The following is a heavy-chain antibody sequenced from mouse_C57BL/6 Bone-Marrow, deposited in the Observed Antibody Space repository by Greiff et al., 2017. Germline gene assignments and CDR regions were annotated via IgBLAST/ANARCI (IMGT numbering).Heavy chain of an antibody. Sequence: VKVEESGPGLVAPSQSLSITCTVSGFSLTSYGVDWVRQPPGKGLEWLGVIWGGGSTNYNSALMSRLSISKANSKGQVFLKMNSLQTDDTAMYYCAKSDPYGSSFYAMDYWGQGTSVTVSS. CDR1: GFSLTSYG. V-gene: IGHV2-9*01. D-gene: IGHD1-1*01. CDR3: AKSDPYGSSFYAMDY. J-gene: IGHJ4*01. CDR2: IWGGGST.